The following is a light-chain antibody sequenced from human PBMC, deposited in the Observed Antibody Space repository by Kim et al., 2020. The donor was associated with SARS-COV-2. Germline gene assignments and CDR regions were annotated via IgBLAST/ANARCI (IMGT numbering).Light chain of an antibody. V-gene: IGKV3-20*01. Sequence: ENILTQSPGALSLSPGESATLSCRASQSVSSSYLAWYQQKPGQAPRLLIYGASRRATGIPDRFTGSGSGTDFTLTIGRLEPEDFAVYYCQQYGTSPPYTFGQGTNLEIK. CDR1: QSVSSSY. CDR3: QQYGTSPPYT. CDR2: GAS. J-gene: IGKJ2*01.